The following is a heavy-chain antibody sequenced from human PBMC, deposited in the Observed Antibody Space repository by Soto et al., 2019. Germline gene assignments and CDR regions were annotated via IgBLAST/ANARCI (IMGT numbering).Heavy chain of an antibody. CDR2: IYYSGST. CDR3: ARGHDYYYGMDV. CDR1: GGSISGSRYS. V-gene: IGHV4-39*01. Sequence: SETLSLTCTVSGGSISGSRYSWGWIRQPPGKGLEWIGSIYYSGSTYYNPSLKSRVTISVDTSKNQFSLKLSSVTAADTAVYYCARGHDYYYGMDVWGQGTTVTVSS. J-gene: IGHJ6*02.